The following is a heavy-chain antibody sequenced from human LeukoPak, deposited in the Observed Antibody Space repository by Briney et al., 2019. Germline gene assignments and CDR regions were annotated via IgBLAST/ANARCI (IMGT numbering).Heavy chain of an antibody. CDR2: ISWNSGSI. V-gene: IGHV3-9*01. J-gene: IGHJ4*02. CDR3: AKDSWSEDYDSNPYYFDY. D-gene: IGHD3-22*01. Sequence: GGSLRLSCAASGFTFDDYAMHWVRQAPGKGLEWVSGISWNSGSIGYADSVKGRFTISRDNAKNSLYLQMNSLRAEDTALYYCAKDSWSEDYDSNPYYFDYWGQGTLVTVSS. CDR1: GFTFDDYA.